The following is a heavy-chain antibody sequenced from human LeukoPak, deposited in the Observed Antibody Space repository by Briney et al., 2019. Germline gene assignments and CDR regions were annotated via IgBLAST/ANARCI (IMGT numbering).Heavy chain of an antibody. CDR2: ISSSGSTK. CDR3: ARDAFGGSGETDFDY. J-gene: IGHJ4*02. Sequence: GGSLRLSCAASGFTVSSNYMSWVRQAPGKGLEWVSYISSSGSTKHYADSVKGRFTISRDNAKNSLYLQMNSLRAEDTAVYYCARDAFGGSGETDFDYWGQGTLVTVSS. D-gene: IGHD3-10*01. CDR1: GFTVSSNY. V-gene: IGHV3-11*04.